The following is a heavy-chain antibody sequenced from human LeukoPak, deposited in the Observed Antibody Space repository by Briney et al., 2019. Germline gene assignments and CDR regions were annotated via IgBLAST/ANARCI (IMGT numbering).Heavy chain of an antibody. CDR2: IVPILGLT. CDR3: AGGRSQSVSLTVDV. V-gene: IGHV1-69*04. D-gene: IGHD5/OR15-5a*01. Sequence: ASVKVSCTASGGTFSNFAVTWVRQAPGQGLEWMGRIVPILGLTNYAQKFQDRTTFIADKSTNTAYMELKSLTFDDTAVYFCAGGRSQSVSLTVDVWGQGTLVTVSS. J-gene: IGHJ4*02. CDR1: GGTFSNFA.